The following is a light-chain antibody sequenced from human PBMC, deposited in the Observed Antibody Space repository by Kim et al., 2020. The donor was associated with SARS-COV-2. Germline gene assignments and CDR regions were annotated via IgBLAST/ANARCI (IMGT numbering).Light chain of an antibody. V-gene: IGLV3-21*04. J-gene: IGLJ3*02. CDR1: NIGSKS. CDR2: HHN. Sequence: SYELTQPPSVSVAPGKTARITCGGNNIGSKSVHWYQQKPGQAPVLVIYHHNDRPSGIPERFSGSNSGNTATLTVSRVEAGDEADYYCQAWDSRSDHLLFG. CDR3: QAWDSRSDHLL.